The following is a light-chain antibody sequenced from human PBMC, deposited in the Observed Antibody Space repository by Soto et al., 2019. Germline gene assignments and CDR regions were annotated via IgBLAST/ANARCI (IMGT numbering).Light chain of an antibody. CDR3: CSYAGSSTFV. CDR1: SSDVGSYNL. J-gene: IGLJ2*01. V-gene: IGLV2-23*03. CDR2: EGN. Sequence: QSALTQPASVSGSPGQSITISCTGTSSDVGSYNLVSWYQQHPGKAPKLMIYEGNKRPSGVSSRFSGSKSGNTASLTISGLQAEDEAYYYCCSYAGSSTFVFGGGTKLTVL.